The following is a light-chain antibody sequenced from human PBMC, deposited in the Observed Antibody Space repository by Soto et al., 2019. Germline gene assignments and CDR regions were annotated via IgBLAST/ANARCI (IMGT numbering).Light chain of an antibody. V-gene: IGLV2-18*02. CDR2: EVS. J-gene: IGLJ2*01. CDR1: SSDVGSYNR. Sequence: QSVLTQPPSVSGSPGQSVTISCTGTSSDVGSYNRVSWYQQPPGTAPKLMIYEVSNRPSGVPDRFSGSKSGNTASLTISGLQAEDEADYYCTSYAGSNNLLFGGGTKVTVL. CDR3: TSYAGSNNLL.